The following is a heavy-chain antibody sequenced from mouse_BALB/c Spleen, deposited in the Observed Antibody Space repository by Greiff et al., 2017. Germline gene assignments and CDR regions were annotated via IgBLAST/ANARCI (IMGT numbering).Heavy chain of an antibody. CDR1: GFTFSSYG. CDR3: ARGGLLYAMDY. V-gene: IGHV5-6-3*01. Sequence: EVMLVESGGGLVQPGGSLKLSCAASGFTFSSYGMSWVRQTPDKRLELVATINSNGGSTYYPDSVKGRFTISRDNAKNTLYLQMSSLKSEDTAMYYCARGGLLYAMDYGGQGTSVTVSS. D-gene: IGHD3-1*01. J-gene: IGHJ4*01. CDR2: INSNGGST.